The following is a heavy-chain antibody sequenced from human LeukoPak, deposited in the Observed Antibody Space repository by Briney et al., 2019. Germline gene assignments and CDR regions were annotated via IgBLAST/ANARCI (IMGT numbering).Heavy chain of an antibody. J-gene: IGHJ3*02. V-gene: IGHV4-4*07. CDR2: IYTTGTA. CDR3: ARDHSSSSWMDSFEI. Sequence: PSGTLSLTCIISGGSIGPYYWSWIRQAAGKGPEWIGRIYTTGTADYNPSLKGRVFLSVDTSKNQFSLKVTSVTAADTAVYYCARDHSSSSWMDSFEIWGPGTKVTVSS. D-gene: IGHD6-6*01. CDR1: GGSIGPYY.